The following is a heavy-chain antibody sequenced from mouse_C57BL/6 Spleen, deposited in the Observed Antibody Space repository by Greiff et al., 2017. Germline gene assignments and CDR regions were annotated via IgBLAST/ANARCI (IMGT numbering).Heavy chain of an antibody. Sequence: LQESGAELVKPGASVKMSCKASGYTFTSYWITWVKQRPGQGLEWIGDIYPGSGSTNYNEKFKSKATLTVDTSSSTAYMQLSSLTSEDSAVYYCARPGVVARGDYWGQGTTLTVSS. CDR3: ARPGVVARGDY. J-gene: IGHJ2*01. V-gene: IGHV1-55*01. CDR1: GYTFTSYW. D-gene: IGHD1-1*01. CDR2: IYPGSGST.